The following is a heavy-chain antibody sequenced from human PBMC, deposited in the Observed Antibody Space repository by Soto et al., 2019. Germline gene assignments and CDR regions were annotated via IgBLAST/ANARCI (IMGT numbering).Heavy chain of an antibody. CDR1: GDSVSSNSAA. D-gene: IGHD3-10*01. Sequence: PSQTLSLTCAISGDSVSSNSAAWNWIRQSPSRGLEWLGRTYYRSKWYNDYAVSVKGRITINPDTSKNQFSLQLNSVTPEDTAVYYCARGGTMVRGVEGTPHYYYMDVWGKGTTVTVSS. CDR3: ARGGTMVRGVEGTPHYYYMDV. V-gene: IGHV6-1*01. CDR2: TYYRSKWYN. J-gene: IGHJ6*03.